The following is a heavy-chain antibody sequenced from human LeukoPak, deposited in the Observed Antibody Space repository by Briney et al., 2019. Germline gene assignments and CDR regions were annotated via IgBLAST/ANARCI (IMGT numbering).Heavy chain of an antibody. V-gene: IGHV3-23*01. J-gene: IGHJ6*03. Sequence: GGSLRLSCTASGFTFSSYAMSWVRQAPGKGLEWVSAISGSGGSTYYADSVKGRFKISRDNSKNTLYLQMNSLRADDTAVYYCAKNDGNLPYYYYYMDVWGKGTTVTVSS. CDR2: ISGSGGST. D-gene: IGHD1-1*01. CDR3: AKNDGNLPYYYYYMDV. CDR1: GFTFSSYA.